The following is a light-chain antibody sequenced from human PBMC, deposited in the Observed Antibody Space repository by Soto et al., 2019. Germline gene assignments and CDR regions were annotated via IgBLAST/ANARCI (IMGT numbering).Light chain of an antibody. Sequence: EIVMTQSPATLSVSPGERATLSCRASQSVGSNLAWYQQKPGQAARLLIYGASTRATGIPAMFRGSGSGTEFTLTISSLQSEDFAVYYCQQYNNWPPWTFGQGTKVDIK. CDR1: QSVGSN. CDR3: QQYNNWPPWT. J-gene: IGKJ1*01. V-gene: IGKV3-15*01. CDR2: GAS.